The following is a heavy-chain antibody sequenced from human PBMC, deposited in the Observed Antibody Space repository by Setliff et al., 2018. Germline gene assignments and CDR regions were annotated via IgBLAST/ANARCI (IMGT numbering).Heavy chain of an antibody. J-gene: IGHJ6*03. CDR2: AFSGGST. CDR1: GGSVNNSHDY. D-gene: IGHD6-19*01. Sequence: SETLSLTCTVSGGSVNNSHDYWGWIRRPPGKGLEWIGSAFSGGSTYYSPSLKSRLTISVDTSKNQFSLKLNSVTAADMAVYYCAREQWLDPPGYYYMDVWAKGTTVTVSS. CDR3: AREQWLDPPGYYYMDV. V-gene: IGHV4-39*07.